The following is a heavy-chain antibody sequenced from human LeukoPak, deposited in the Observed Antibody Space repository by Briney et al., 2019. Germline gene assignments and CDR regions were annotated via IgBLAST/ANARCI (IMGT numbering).Heavy chain of an antibody. J-gene: IGHJ4*02. Sequence: GWSLRLSCAASGYTFSIYAMDWVHQAPGKGLEYVSAITSNGGSAYYANSVKGRFTISRDNSKNTLYLQMGSLRAEDMAVYYCARENCDSTTCYKTIDYWGQGTLVTVSS. D-gene: IGHD2-2*02. V-gene: IGHV3-64*01. CDR3: ARENCDSTTCYKTIDY. CDR1: GYTFSIYA. CDR2: ITSNGGSA.